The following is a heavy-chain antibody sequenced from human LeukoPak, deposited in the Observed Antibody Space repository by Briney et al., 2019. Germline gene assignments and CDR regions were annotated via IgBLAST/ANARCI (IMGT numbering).Heavy chain of an antibody. CDR3: ARDRGYCSGGSCSLLYYDYYYMDV. CDR1: GYTFTSYY. CDR2: INPSGGGT. V-gene: IGHV1-46*01. D-gene: IGHD2-15*01. Sequence: ASVKVSCKASGYTFTSYYMHWVRQAPGQGLEWMGIINPSGGGTSYAQKFQGRVTMTRDMSTSTVYMELSSLRSEDTAVYYCARDRGYCSGGSCSLLYYDYYYMDVWGKGTTVTVSS. J-gene: IGHJ6*03.